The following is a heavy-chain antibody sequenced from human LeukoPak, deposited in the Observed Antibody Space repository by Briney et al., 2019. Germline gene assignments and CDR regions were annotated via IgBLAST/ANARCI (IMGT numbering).Heavy chain of an antibody. J-gene: IGHJ3*02. D-gene: IGHD2-15*01. Sequence: PGGSLRLSCAASGFTFSSYGMHCVRQAPGKGLEWVALISYDGSNIYYADSVKGRFTISRDNSKNTLYLQMNSLRAEDTAVYYCAKDLGVVVVAATAFDIWGQGTMVTVSS. CDR3: AKDLGVVVVAATAFDI. V-gene: IGHV3-30*18. CDR2: ISYDGSNI. CDR1: GFTFSSYG.